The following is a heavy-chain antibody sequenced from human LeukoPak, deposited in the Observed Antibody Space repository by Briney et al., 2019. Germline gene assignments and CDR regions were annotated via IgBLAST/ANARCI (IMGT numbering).Heavy chain of an antibody. J-gene: IGHJ4*02. CDR2: IYYSGST. Sequence: SETLSLTCTVSGGSISSGGYYWSWIRQHPGKGLEWIGYIYYSGSTYYNPSLKSRVTISVDTSKNQFSLKLSSVTAADTAVYYCARGEDSSGYFGLSYWGQGTLVTVSS. V-gene: IGHV4-31*03. D-gene: IGHD3-22*01. CDR1: GGSISSGGYY. CDR3: ARGEDSSGYFGLSY.